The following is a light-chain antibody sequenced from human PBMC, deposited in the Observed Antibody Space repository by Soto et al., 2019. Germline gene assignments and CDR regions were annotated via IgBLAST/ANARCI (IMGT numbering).Light chain of an antibody. V-gene: IGLV2-14*01. Sequence: QSALTQSASVSGSPGQSITISCTGTSSDVGGYNYVSWYQQHPGKAPKLIIYDVSNRPSVVSTRFSGSKSGNTASLTISGLQAEDEADYACSSYTSTNSWVLGGGNKLTVL. CDR1: SSDVGGYNY. CDR3: SSYTSTNSWV. J-gene: IGLJ3*02. CDR2: DVS.